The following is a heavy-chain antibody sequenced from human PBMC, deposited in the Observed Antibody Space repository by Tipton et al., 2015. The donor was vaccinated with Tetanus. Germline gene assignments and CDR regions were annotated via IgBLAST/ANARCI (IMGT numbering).Heavy chain of an antibody. Sequence: QLVQSGVEVKKPGESLKISCKGSGYSFTNYWIAWLRQMPGEGLEWMGIIYPGESDTRYRPSFQGQVTISADKSINTAYLQWSSLKASDTAMYYCARLHLRTFASSSGYWGQGTLVTVSS. D-gene: IGHD6-6*01. CDR3: ARLHLRTFASSSGY. J-gene: IGHJ4*02. CDR1: GYSFTNYW. V-gene: IGHV5-51*01. CDR2: IYPGESDT.